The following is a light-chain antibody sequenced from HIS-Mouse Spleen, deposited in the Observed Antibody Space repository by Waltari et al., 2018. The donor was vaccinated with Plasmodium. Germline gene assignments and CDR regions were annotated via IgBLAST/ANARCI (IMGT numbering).Light chain of an antibody. J-gene: IGLJ2*01. Sequence: QTVVTQEPSFSVSPGGTVTLTCGLSSGSVSTIYYPSWYQQTPGQAPRPLIYSTTTRSSGVPDRVSGSILGNKAALTITGAQADDESDYYCVLYMGSGTVVFGGGTKLTVL. CDR2: STT. V-gene: IGLV8-61*01. CDR3: VLYMGSGTVV. CDR1: SGSVSTIYY.